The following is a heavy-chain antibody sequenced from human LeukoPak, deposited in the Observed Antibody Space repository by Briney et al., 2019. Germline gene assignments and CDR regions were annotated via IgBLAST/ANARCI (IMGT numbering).Heavy chain of an antibody. D-gene: IGHD6-19*01. CDR1: GFTFSSYE. Sequence: PGGSLRLSCAASGFTFSSYEMNWVRQAPGKGLEWVSYISSSGSTIYYADSVKGRFTISRDNAKNSLYLQMNSLRAEDTAVYYCARYETRWLSRDYYYYYGMDVWGKGTTVTVSS. CDR3: ARYETRWLSRDYYYYYGMDV. J-gene: IGHJ6*04. CDR2: ISSSGSTI. V-gene: IGHV3-48*03.